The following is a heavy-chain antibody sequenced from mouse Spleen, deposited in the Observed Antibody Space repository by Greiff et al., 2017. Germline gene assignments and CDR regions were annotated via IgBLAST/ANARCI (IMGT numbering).Heavy chain of an antibody. CDR1: GFTFSDYG. CDR2: ISSGSSTI. D-gene: IGHD2-2*01. CDR3: ARRGGYDGGYAMDY. J-gene: IGHJ4*01. V-gene: IGHV5-17*01. Sequence: EVQGVESGGGLVKPGGSLKLSCAASGFTFSDYGMHWVRQAPEKGLEWVAYISSGSSTIYYADTVKGRFTISRDNAKNTLFLQMTSLRSEDTAMYYCARRGGYDGGYAMDYWGQGTSVTVSS.